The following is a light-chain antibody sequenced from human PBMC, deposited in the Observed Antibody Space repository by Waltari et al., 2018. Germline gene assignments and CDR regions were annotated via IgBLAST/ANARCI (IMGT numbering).Light chain of an antibody. J-gene: IGKJ1*01. V-gene: IGKV1-39*01. CDR3: QQSYSSPRT. Sequence: DIQMTQSPSSLSASVGDRVTITCRASQSISSHLSLYQLKPGKAPTLLIYGASSLQSGVPSRFSGSGSGTDFTLTISSLQPEDFATYYCQQSYSSPRTFGQGTRVEIK. CDR2: GAS. CDR1: QSISSH.